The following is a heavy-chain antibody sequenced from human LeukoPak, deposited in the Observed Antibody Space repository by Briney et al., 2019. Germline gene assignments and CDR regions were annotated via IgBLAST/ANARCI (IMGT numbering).Heavy chain of an antibody. CDR3: ARKNDFDI. CDR2: IYYSGST. CDR1: GSSISSDH. V-gene: IGHV4-59*01. Sequence: SETLSLTCTVSGSSISSDHWNWIRQPPGKGLEWIGCIYYSGSTYYNPSLKSRVTISVDMSKSQFSLRLTSVTAADTAVYYCARKNDFDIWGQGTLVTVSS. J-gene: IGHJ3*02. D-gene: IGHD2/OR15-2a*01.